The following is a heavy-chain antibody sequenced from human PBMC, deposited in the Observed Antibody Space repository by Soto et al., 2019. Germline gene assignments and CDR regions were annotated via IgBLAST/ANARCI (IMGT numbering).Heavy chain of an antibody. D-gene: IGHD5-18*01. CDR2: IDPSGGKI. V-gene: IGHV1-46*01. Sequence: ASVKVSCKASGYTFTRDQIHWVRQAPGQGLEWMGMIDPSGGKINYAQKFQGRVTMTRDTSTSTVYMALSSLRSEDTAIYFCARVMRSLLSITALDTWGQGTLVTVSS. J-gene: IGHJ5*02. CDR3: ARVMRSLLSITALDT. CDR1: GYTFTRDQ.